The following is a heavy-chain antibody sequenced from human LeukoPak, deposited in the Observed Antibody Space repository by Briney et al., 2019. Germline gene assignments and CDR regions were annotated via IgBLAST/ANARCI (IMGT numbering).Heavy chain of an antibody. V-gene: IGHV4-59*08. J-gene: IGHJ6*02. D-gene: IGHD3-10*01. CDR2: IYYSGST. CDR3: ARQSYTAYYYYGMDV. Sequence: PSETLSLTCTVSGGSISSYYWSWIRRPPGKGLEWIGNIYYSGSTNYSPSLKSRVTISVDTSKNQFSLRLSSVTAADTAVYYCARQSYTAYYYYGMDVWGQGTTVTVSS. CDR1: GGSISSYY.